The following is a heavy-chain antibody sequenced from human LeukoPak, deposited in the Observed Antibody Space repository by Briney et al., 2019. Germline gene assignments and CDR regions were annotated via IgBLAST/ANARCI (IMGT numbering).Heavy chain of an antibody. J-gene: IGHJ4*02. D-gene: IGHD3-16*01. CDR3: AKFEFGF. Sequence: GGSLRLSCVSSGSGFTFTRYAMSWVRQAPGKGLEWVSAISGSGGSTYYADSVKGRFTISRDNSKNTLYLQMNSLRDEDTAVYYCAKFEFGFWGQGTLVTVSS. CDR2: ISGSGGST. V-gene: IGHV3-23*01. CDR1: GFTFTRYA.